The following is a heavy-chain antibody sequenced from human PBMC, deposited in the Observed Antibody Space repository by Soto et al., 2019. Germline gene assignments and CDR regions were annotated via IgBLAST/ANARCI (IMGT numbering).Heavy chain of an antibody. Sequence: XSVKVSCKASGYTFTCYYMHWVRQAPGQGLEWMGWINPNSGGTNYAQKFQGRVTMTRDTSISTAYMELSRLRSDDTAVYYCAREVNSGGGTVLPDWFDHWGQGTLVTVSS. CDR1: GYTFTCYY. V-gene: IGHV1-2*02. D-gene: IGHD3-16*01. J-gene: IGHJ5*02. CDR2: INPNSGGT. CDR3: AREVNSGGGTVLPDWFDH.